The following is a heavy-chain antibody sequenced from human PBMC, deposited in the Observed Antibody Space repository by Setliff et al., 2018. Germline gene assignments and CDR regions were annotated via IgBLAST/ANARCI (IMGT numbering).Heavy chain of an antibody. CDR1: GFTVSTFS. CDR3: AKDKDVRVDYFDY. J-gene: IGHJ4*02. CDR2: ISDDGSNE. Sequence: LRLSCAASGFTVSTFSMHWVRQAPVKGLEWVATISDDGSNEFYADSVKGRFTVSRDNSKSTLYLQMNSLRAEDTAIYYCAKDKDVRVDYFDYWGPGTLVTVSS. D-gene: IGHD3-10*01. V-gene: IGHV3-30*18.